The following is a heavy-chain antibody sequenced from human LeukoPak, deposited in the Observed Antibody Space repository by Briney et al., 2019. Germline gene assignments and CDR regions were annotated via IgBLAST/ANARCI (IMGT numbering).Heavy chain of an antibody. J-gene: IGHJ4*02. CDR2: IYYSGST. Sequence: SETLSLTCAVYGGSFSGYYWSWIRQPPGKGLEWIGYIYYSGSTNYNPSLKSRVTISVDTSKNQFSLKLSSVTAADTAVYYCAREAVVTAPRGGDYFDYWGQGTLVTVSS. CDR3: AREAVVTAPRGGDYFDY. V-gene: IGHV4-59*01. CDR1: GGSFSGYY. D-gene: IGHD2-21*02.